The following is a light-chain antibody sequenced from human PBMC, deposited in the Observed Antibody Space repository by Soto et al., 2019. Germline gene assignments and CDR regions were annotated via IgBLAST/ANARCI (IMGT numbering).Light chain of an antibody. CDR3: QQYGSSPRWT. V-gene: IGKV3-20*01. CDR2: GAS. J-gene: IGKJ1*01. Sequence: EVGLTQSPRTLSLSTGERATLSCRASQSLRSTSLAWYQQKPGQAPRLLISGASTRAADIPDRSSGSGSGTDFTLTISRLEPEDFAVYYCQQYGSSPRWTFGQGTKVDIK. CDR1: QSLRSTS.